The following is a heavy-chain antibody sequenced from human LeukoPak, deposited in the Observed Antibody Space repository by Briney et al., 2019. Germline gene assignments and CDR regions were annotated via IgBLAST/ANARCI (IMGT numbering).Heavy chain of an antibody. Sequence: PGRSLRLSCAASGFTFSSYAMHWVRQAPGKGLEWVAVISYDGSKKYYADSVKGRFTIPRDNSKNTLYLQMDSLRAEDTAVYYCASHDYYYGSGPRRYAFDIWGQGTMVTVSS. V-gene: IGHV3-30-3*01. CDR1: GFTFSSYA. D-gene: IGHD3-10*01. CDR3: ASHDYYYGSGPRRYAFDI. J-gene: IGHJ3*02. CDR2: ISYDGSKK.